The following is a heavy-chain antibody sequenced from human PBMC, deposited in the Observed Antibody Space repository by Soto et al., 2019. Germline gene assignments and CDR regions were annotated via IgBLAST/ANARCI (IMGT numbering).Heavy chain of an antibody. CDR1: GYSFTDYH. Sequence: ASVKVSCKASGYSFTDYHIHWVRQAPVQGLEWLGRINPKSGGTSTAQKFQGWVTMTTDTSISTASMELTRLTSDDTAIYYCARGDSTDCSKGVCSFFYNHDMDVWG. J-gene: IGHJ6*04. CDR3: ARGDSTDCSKGVCSFFYNHDMDV. D-gene: IGHD2-8*01. V-gene: IGHV1-2*04. CDR2: INPKSGGT.